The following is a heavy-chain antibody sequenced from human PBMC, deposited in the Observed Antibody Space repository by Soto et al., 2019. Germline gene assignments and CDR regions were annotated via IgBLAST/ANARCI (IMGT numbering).Heavy chain of an antibody. CDR2: ISSSSSYI. CDR1: GFTFSSYS. CDR3: ARDRRLGRIAAAGNPDKDDY. V-gene: IGHV3-21*01. J-gene: IGHJ4*02. D-gene: IGHD6-13*01. Sequence: EVQLVESGGGLVKPGGSLRLSCAASGFTFSSYSMNWVRQAPGKGLEWVSSISSSSSYIYYADSVKGRFTISRDNAKNSLYLQMNSLRAEDTAVYYCARDRRLGRIAAAGNPDKDDYWGQGTLVTVSS.